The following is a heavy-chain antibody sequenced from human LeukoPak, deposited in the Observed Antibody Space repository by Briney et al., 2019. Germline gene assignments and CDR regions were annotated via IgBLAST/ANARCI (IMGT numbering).Heavy chain of an antibody. D-gene: IGHD5-12*01. V-gene: IGHV4-59*01. CDR3: ARGGYSGYEGVY. CDR2: IYYSGST. Sequence: PSETLSLTCTVSGGSISSYYWSWIRQPPGKGLEWIGYIYYSGSTNYNPSLKSRVTISVDTSKNQFSLKLSSVTAADTAVYYCARGGYSGYEGVYWGQGTLVTVSS. J-gene: IGHJ4*02. CDR1: GGSISSYY.